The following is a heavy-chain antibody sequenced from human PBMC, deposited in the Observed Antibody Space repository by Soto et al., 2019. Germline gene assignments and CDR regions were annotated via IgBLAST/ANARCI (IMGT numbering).Heavy chain of an antibody. CDR2: ISYAGINI. D-gene: IGHD3-3*01. V-gene: IGHV3-30*18. Sequence: PGGSLRLSCAASGFTFRNFVMHWVRQAPGKGLEWVAVISYAGINIYYADSVKGRFTISRDNSGNTLYMEINSFTDVDSAVYYYAKVHSSICRSGYCLDVWGQGTMVTVSS. J-gene: IGHJ6*02. CDR1: GFTFRNFV. CDR3: AKVHSSICRSGYCLDV.